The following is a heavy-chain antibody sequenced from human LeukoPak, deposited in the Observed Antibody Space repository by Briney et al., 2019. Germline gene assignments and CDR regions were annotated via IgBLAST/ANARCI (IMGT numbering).Heavy chain of an antibody. CDR1: GFTFSSYA. Sequence: GGSLRLSCTASGFTFSSYAMTWVRQAPGKGLQWVSAISYDGGATYVADSVKGRFTISRDNSQNTLYLQMNSLRAEDTALYYCAKLLGSSATGYWGQGTLVTVSS. V-gene: IGHV3-23*01. J-gene: IGHJ4*02. D-gene: IGHD2-15*01. CDR2: ISYDGGAT. CDR3: AKLLGSSATGY.